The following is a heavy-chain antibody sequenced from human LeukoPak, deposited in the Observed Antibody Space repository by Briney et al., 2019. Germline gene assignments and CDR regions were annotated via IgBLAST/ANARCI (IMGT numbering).Heavy chain of an antibody. CDR1: GYSFTRNW. CDR3: VRLSNLGCQSFDY. D-gene: IGHD6-19*01. J-gene: IGHJ4*02. V-gene: IGHV5-51*01. Sequence: GESLKISCKGSGYSFTRNWIGWVRQMPGKGLELLGIIWPADSDIRYSRYFQGQVTMSADKSISTAYVQWSSLKASDTAMYYCVRLSNLGCQSFDYWGQGTLLTVCS. CDR2: IWPADSDI.